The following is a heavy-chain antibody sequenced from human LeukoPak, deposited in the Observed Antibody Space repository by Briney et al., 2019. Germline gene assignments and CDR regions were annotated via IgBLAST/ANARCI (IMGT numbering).Heavy chain of an antibody. CDR1: GFTFSNYA. V-gene: IGHV3-74*01. CDR3: ARDGVNWNDVRGGFDY. Sequence: TGGSLRLSCAASGFTFSNYAMPWVRQAPGKGLVWVSRINSDGSSTSYADSVKGRFTISRDNAKNTLYLQMNSLRAEDTAVYYCARDGVNWNDVRGGFDYWGQGTLVTVSS. J-gene: IGHJ4*02. D-gene: IGHD1-20*01. CDR2: INSDGSST.